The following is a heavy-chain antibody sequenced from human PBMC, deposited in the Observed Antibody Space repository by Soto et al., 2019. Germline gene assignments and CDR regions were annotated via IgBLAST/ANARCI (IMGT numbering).Heavy chain of an antibody. Sequence: GGSLRLSCAASGFTFDDYAMHWVRQAPGKGLEWVSGITWNSGSIGYADSVKGRFTISRDNAKNSLSLQMNTLRAEDTALYYCAKDRGPTILAAGTFDYWGQGILVTVSS. J-gene: IGHJ4*02. CDR3: AKDRGPTILAAGTFDY. CDR1: GFTFDDYA. D-gene: IGHD6-13*01. CDR2: ITWNSGSI. V-gene: IGHV3-9*01.